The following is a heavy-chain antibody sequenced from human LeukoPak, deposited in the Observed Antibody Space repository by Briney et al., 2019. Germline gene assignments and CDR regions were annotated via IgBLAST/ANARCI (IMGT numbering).Heavy chain of an antibody. Sequence: GGSLRLSCAASGFTFSGYPIHWVRQAPGKGLEWVSAIHTSGDTCYADSVKGRFTISRDTSKNTLYLQINSLRVEDTAVYYCIVFGDSNHWGQGTLVTVSS. J-gene: IGHJ5*02. CDR1: GFTFSGYP. D-gene: IGHD4-17*01. CDR3: IVFGDSNH. V-gene: IGHV3-53*01. CDR2: IHTSGDT.